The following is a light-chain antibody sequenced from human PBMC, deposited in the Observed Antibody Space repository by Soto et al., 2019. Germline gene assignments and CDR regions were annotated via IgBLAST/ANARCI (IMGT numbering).Light chain of an antibody. Sequence: IVLTQSPATLSVSPGERATLSCRASQSVSSNLAWYQHKPGQAPRLLIYDASTRATGIPARFSGSGSGTDCTLTISSLQSEDFALYYCQQYNNWPPRVTFGGGTKVEIK. CDR1: QSVSSN. CDR3: QQYNNWPPRVT. CDR2: DAS. V-gene: IGKV3-15*01. J-gene: IGKJ4*01.